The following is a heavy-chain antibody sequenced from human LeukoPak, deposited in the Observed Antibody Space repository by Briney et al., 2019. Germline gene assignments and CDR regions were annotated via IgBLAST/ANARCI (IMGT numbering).Heavy chain of an antibody. D-gene: IGHD3-22*01. J-gene: IGHJ4*02. CDR3: ARSEYYYDSSGFDY. CDR2: IYYSGIT. Sequence: LETLSLTCTVSGGSINSYYWSWIRQPPGKGLEWIGHIYYSGITNYNPSLKSRVTIFVDTSKNQFSLKLSSVTAADTAVYYCARSEYYYDSSGFDYWGQGTLVTVSS. V-gene: IGHV4-59*01. CDR1: GGSINSYY.